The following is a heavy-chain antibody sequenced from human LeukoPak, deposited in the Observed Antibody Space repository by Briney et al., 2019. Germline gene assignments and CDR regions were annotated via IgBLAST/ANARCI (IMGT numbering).Heavy chain of an antibody. CDR1: GFTLSSYG. J-gene: IGHJ3*01. V-gene: IGHV3-23*01. D-gene: IGHD6-13*01. CDR3: AKARIAAAGTGAFDV. CDR2: FSASDGSA. Sequence: GGSLRLSCAASGFTLSSYGMTWVRQAPGKGLEWVSAFSASDGSAQYAESVRGRFTISRDNSKNTLYLQMDSLRAEDTAVYYCAKARIAAAGTGAFDVWGQGTTVTVSS.